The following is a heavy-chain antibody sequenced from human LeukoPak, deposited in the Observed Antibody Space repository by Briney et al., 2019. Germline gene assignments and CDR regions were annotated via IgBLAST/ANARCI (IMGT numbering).Heavy chain of an antibody. D-gene: IGHD2-8*01. J-gene: IGHJ6*03. CDR1: GGSISSSTNW. V-gene: IGHV4-4*02. CDR2: IYHSGGT. Sequence: SETLSLTCAVSGGSISSSTNWWSWIRQPPGKGLEWIGEIYHSGGTNYNPSLKSRITISVDKSQNQFSLKVNSLTAADTAVYYCATNGYYCMDVWGKGTTVTVSS. CDR3: ATNGYYCMDV.